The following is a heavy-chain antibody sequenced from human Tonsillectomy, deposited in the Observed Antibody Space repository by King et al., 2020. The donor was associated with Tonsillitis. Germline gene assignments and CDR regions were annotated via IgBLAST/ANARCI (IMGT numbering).Heavy chain of an antibody. CDR3: ARGGSDGDYVSY. J-gene: IGHJ4*02. Sequence: QLQESGPGLVKPSQTLSLNCTVSGGSISSGDYYWSWIRQPPGKGLEWIGYIYYSGSTYYNPSLKSRVTISVDSSKNQFSLKLTSVTAADTAVYYCARGGSDGDYVSYWGQGTLVTVSS. D-gene: IGHD4-17*01. CDR1: GGSISSGDYY. V-gene: IGHV4-30-4*01. CDR2: IYYSGST.